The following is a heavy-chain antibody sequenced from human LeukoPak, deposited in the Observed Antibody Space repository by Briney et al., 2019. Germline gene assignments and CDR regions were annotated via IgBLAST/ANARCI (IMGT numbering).Heavy chain of an antibody. J-gene: IGHJ4*02. CDR2: IKQDGSEK. CDR1: GFTFSSYW. Sequence: GESLKISCKGSGFTFSSYWMSWVRQAPGKGLEWVANIKQDGSEKYYVDSVKGRFTISRDNAKNSLYLQMNSLRAEDTAVYYCARDSSGWLYYFDYWGQGTLVTVSS. CDR3: ARDSSGWLYYFDY. V-gene: IGHV3-7*01. D-gene: IGHD6-19*01.